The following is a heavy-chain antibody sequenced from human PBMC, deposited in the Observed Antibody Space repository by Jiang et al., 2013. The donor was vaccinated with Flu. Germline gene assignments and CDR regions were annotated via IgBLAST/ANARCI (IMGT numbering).Heavy chain of an antibody. D-gene: IGHD3-10*01. J-gene: IGHJ4*02. CDR1: SSYW. Sequence: SSYWMHWVRQAPGKGLVWVSRINSDGSSISYADSVKDRFTISRDNAKNTLYLQMNSLRAEDTAVYYCARAFRGSGLDYWGQGILVIVSS. CDR2: INSDGSSI. V-gene: IGHV3-74*01. CDR3: ARAFRGSGLDY.